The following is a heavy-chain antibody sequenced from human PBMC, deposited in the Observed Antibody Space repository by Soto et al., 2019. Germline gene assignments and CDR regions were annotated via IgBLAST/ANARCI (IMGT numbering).Heavy chain of an antibody. CDR3: ARDKTERWYSSSWYFDY. J-gene: IGHJ4*02. D-gene: IGHD6-13*01. CDR2: IWYDGSNK. V-gene: IGHV3-33*01. Sequence: QVQLVESGGGVVQPGRSLRLSCAASGFTFSSYGMHWVRQAPGKGLEWVAVIWYDGSNKYYADSVKGRFTISRDNSKKTLYLQMNSLRAEDTAVYYCARDKTERWYSSSWYFDYWGQGTLVTVSS. CDR1: GFTFSSYG.